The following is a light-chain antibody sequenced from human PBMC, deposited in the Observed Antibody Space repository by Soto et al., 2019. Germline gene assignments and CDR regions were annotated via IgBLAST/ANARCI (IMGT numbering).Light chain of an antibody. J-gene: IGKJ4*01. CDR1: QTISSY. Sequence: DIQMTQSPSSLSASVGDRVSITCRASQTISSYLNWYQQKPGKAPKLLIFDASTFHSGVPSRFSGSASGTDFTLTVSSLQPEDFATYYCQQSYTFPLTFGGGTKVEIK. V-gene: IGKV1-39*01. CDR3: QQSYTFPLT. CDR2: DAS.